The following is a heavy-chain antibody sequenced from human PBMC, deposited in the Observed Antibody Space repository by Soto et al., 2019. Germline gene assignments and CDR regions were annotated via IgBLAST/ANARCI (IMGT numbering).Heavy chain of an antibody. CDR3: AKEGTITNWYFDY. CDR2: ISYDGNVA. V-gene: IGHV3-30*18. J-gene: IGHJ4*02. D-gene: IGHD1-1*01. CDR1: GFTFSNYG. Sequence: QVQLVESEGGVVQPGRSLRLSCAAPGFTFSNYGMHWVRQAPGKGLEWVTVISYDGNVAYYADSVKGRFTSSRDNSKNTLYLQMNSLRTEDTAVYYCAKEGTITNWYFDYWGQGTLVTVSS.